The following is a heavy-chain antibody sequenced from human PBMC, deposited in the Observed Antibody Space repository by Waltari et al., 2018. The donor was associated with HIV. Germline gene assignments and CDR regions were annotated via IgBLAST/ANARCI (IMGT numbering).Heavy chain of an antibody. Sequence: EEKLLQSGGGFIQSGGSLRLSCVPSGFSLTSYSVSWIRQTPGKGLEWVSYMGTTPADRYYADSVRARFTVFTDKIKNSVVPQISNLQDEDSGVYYCARGLSYFDGKPLPWYLDVWGRGSRVTVTS. D-gene: IGHD3-9*01. CDR3: ARGLSYFDGKPLPWYLDV. CDR1: GFSLTSYS. J-gene: IGHJ2*01. CDR2: MGTTPADR. V-gene: IGHV3-48*02.